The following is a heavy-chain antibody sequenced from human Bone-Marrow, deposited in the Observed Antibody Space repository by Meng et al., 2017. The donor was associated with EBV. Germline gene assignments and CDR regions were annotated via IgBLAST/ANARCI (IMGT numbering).Heavy chain of an antibody. J-gene: IGHJ4*02. CDR3: ARVRSLMITSGGFPY. CDR2: ISHDGRNT. V-gene: IGHV3-30*09. D-gene: IGHD3-16*01. Sequence: QVQWVGSGGGVVQPGGSLRLSCVASGFSFGGYGLHWVRQAPGKGLEWVSFISHDGRNTDYAESVKGRFAISRDKSKSTMYLQMNNLRPEDTAVYYCARVRSLMITSGGFPYWGQGTLVTVSS. CDR1: GFSFGGYG.